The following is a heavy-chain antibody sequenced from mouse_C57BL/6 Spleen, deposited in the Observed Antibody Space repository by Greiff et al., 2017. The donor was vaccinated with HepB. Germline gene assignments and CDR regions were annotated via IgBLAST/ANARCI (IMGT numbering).Heavy chain of an antibody. V-gene: IGHV14-4*01. CDR3: TTPDDGY. J-gene: IGHJ3*01. CDR2: IDPENGDT. Sequence: VQLQQSGAELVRPGASVKLSCTASGFNIKDDYMHWVKQRPEQGLEWIGWIDPENGDTEYASKFQGKATITADTSSNTAYLQLSSLTSEDAAVYYCTTPDDGYWGQGTLVTVSA. CDR1: GFNIKDDY. D-gene: IGHD2-12*01.